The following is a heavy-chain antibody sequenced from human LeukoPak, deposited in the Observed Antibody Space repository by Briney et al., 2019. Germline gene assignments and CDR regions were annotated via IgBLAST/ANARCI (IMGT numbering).Heavy chain of an antibody. J-gene: IGHJ5*02. V-gene: IGHV3-53*01. D-gene: IGHD5-12*01. CDR2: IHSGGTT. CDR3: ARDSDSGYGPLAS. Sequence: GVSLRLSCAASGFTVSNNYMSWVRQAPGKGLEWVSVIHSGGTTNYADSVQGRFTISRDNSKTTVCLHMNSLRAEDTAVYYCARDSDSGYGPLASWGQGTLVTVSS. CDR1: GFTVSNNY.